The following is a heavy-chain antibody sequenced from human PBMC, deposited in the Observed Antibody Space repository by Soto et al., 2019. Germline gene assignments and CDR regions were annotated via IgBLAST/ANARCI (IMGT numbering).Heavy chain of an antibody. CDR3: ATLAVADSYFDY. V-gene: IGHV3-30-3*01. CDR2: ISYDGSNK. J-gene: IGHJ4*02. CDR1: GFTFSSYA. D-gene: IGHD6-19*01. Sequence: GGSLRLSCAASGFTFSSYAMHWVRQAPGMGLEWVAVISYDGSNKYYADSVKGRFTISRDNSKNTLYLQMNSLRAEDTAVYYCATLAVADSYFDYWGQGTLVTVSS.